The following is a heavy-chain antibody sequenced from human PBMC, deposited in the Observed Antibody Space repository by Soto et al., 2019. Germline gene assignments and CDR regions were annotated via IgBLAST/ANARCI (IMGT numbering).Heavy chain of an antibody. CDR3: ARDYPYYFDY. V-gene: IGHV3-33*01. Sequence: QVQLVESGGGVVQPGGSLRLSCGASGCTYSSYGMHWVRQAPGKGLEWVAVIWYDGSNKYYADSVKGRFTISRDNSKNTLYLQMNSLRAEDTAVYYCARDYPYYFDYWGQGTLVSVSS. J-gene: IGHJ4*02. CDR1: GCTYSSYG. CDR2: IWYDGSNK.